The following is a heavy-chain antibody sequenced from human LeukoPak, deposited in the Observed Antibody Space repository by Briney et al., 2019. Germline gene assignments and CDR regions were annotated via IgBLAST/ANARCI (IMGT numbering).Heavy chain of an antibody. CDR1: GFAFNTYT. V-gene: IGHV3-30*04. J-gene: IGHJ4*02. D-gene: IGHD2-8*01. CDR2: TSHDETHK. CDR3: AVDLAHGVPDYFDY. Sequence: GSLRLSCAASGFAFNTYTMHWVRQVPGKGPEWVSVTSHDETHKYYAEAVGGRFTISRDNSKNMLYLQMDSLRADDSAIYYCAVDLAHGVPDYFDYWGQGTLVTVSS.